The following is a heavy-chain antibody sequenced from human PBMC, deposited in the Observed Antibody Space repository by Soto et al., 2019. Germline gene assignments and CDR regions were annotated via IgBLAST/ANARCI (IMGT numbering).Heavy chain of an antibody. CDR2: INAGNGNT. V-gene: IGHV1-3*01. D-gene: IGHD2-15*01. CDR3: ARGPDCSGGSCYSRPFDY. Sequence: VKVSCKASGYTFTSYAMHWVRQAPGQRLEWMGWINAGNGNTKYSQKFQGRVTITRDTSASTAYMELSSLRSEDTAVYYCARGPDCSGGSCYSRPFDYWGQGTLVTVSS. J-gene: IGHJ4*02. CDR1: GYTFTSYA.